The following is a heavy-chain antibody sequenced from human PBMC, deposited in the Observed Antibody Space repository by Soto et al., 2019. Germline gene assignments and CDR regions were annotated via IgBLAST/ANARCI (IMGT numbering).Heavy chain of an antibody. CDR3: AREQDYDFWSGYSNWFDP. J-gene: IGHJ5*02. CDR1: GFTFSSYA. D-gene: IGHD3-3*01. V-gene: IGHV3-30-3*01. Sequence: QVQLVESGGGVVQPGRSLRLSCAASGFTFSSYAMHWVRQAPGKGLEWVAVISYDGSNKYYADSVKGRFTISRDNSKNTLYLQMNSLRAEDTAVYYCAREQDYDFWSGYSNWFDPWGQGTLVTVSS. CDR2: ISYDGSNK.